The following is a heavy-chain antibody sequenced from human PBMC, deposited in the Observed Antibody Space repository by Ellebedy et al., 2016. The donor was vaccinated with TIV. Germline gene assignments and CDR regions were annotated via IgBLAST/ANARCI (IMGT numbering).Heavy chain of an antibody. CDR2: IFSNDEK. CDR1: GFSLSHVIMG. J-gene: IGHJ4*02. Sequence: SGPTLVKPTETLTLTCTVSGFSLSHVIMGVSWIRQPPGKALEWLAHIFSNDEKSYSTSLKSRRTISKDTAKSQVVLTMTNMDAVDTATYYCARTLRYCGGDCSHQFDFWGQGTLVTVSS. V-gene: IGHV2-26*01. D-gene: IGHD2-21*02. CDR3: ARTLRYCGGDCSHQFDF.